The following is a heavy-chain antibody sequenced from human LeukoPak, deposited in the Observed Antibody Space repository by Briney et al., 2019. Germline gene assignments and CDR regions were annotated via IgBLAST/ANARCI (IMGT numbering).Heavy chain of an antibody. V-gene: IGHV1-2*02. CDR2: INPNSGGT. Sequence: ASVKVSCKASGYIFIAYYMHWVRQAPGQGLEWMGWINPNSGGTKYAQKFQGRVTMTRDKSISTAYMELNRLRSDDTAVYYCARVYGIEGDWFDPWGQGTLVTVSS. CDR3: ARVYGIEGDWFDP. CDR1: GYIFIAYY. D-gene: IGHD2-15*01. J-gene: IGHJ5*02.